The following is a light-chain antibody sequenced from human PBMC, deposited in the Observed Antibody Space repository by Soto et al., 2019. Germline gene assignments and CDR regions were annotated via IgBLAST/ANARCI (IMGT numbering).Light chain of an antibody. J-gene: IGLJ7*01. V-gene: IGLV4-60*03. CDR3: ETWGSDFAV. CDR2: LEGSGSY. Sequence: QPVLTQSSSASASLGSSVTLTCTLSSGHSNYIIEWHQQQPGQAPRYLMKLEGSGSYNKGSGVPDRFSGSSSGADRYLTSSKLQSEDESDYYCETWGSDFAVFGGGTQLTVL. CDR1: SGHSNYI.